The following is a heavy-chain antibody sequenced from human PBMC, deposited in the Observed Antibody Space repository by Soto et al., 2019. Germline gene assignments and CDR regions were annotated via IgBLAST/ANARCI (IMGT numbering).Heavy chain of an antibody. J-gene: IGHJ3*02. CDR3: AKNLGPHIVVVTAQGAFDI. Sequence: GGSLRLSCAASGFTFSSYAMSWVRQAPGKGLEWVSAISGSGGSTYYADSVKGRFTISRDNSKNTLYLQMNSLRAEDTAVYYCAKNLGPHIVVVTAQGAFDIWGQGTMVTVSS. CDR1: GFTFSSYA. CDR2: ISGSGGST. V-gene: IGHV3-23*01. D-gene: IGHD2-21*02.